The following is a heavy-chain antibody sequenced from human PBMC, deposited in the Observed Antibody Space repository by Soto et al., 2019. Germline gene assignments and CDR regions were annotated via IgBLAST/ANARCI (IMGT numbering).Heavy chain of an antibody. CDR3: ARVWGSYFPPYYYYGMDV. CDR1: GGTFSSYA. D-gene: IGHD1-26*01. J-gene: IGHJ6*02. CDR2: IIPIFGTA. Sequence: QVQLVQSGAEVKKPGSSVKVSCKASGGTFSSYAISWVRQAPGQGLEWMGGIIPIFGTANYAQKFQGRVTITADESTSTAYMELSSLRSEDTAVYYCARVWGSYFPPYYYYGMDVWGQGTTVTVSS. V-gene: IGHV1-69*01.